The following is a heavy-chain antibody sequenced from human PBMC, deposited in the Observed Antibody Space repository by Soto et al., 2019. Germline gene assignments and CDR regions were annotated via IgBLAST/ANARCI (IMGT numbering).Heavy chain of an antibody. V-gene: IGHV3-9*01. Sequence: SLGLSCASSVFTFVDYAMHWVRQAPGKGLEWVSAISWNSGSIDYADSVKGRFTISRDNAKNSLYLQMNSLRAEDTALYYCAKSHTTSGWYVTTDYWGQGTRVTVSS. CDR3: AKSHTTSGWYVTTDY. CDR1: VFTFVDYA. J-gene: IGHJ4*02. D-gene: IGHD6-19*01. CDR2: ISWNSGSI.